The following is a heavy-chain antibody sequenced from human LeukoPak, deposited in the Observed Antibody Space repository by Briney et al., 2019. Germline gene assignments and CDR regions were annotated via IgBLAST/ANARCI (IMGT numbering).Heavy chain of an antibody. CDR2: IKQDGSEK. CDR1: GFTFSSYW. D-gene: IGHD6-13*01. Sequence: QSGGSLRLSCAASGFTFSSYWMSWVRQAPGKGLEWVANIKQDGSEKYYVDSVKGRFTISRDNAKNSLYLQMNSLRAEDTAVYYCARGGGYSSSWSWLIYYYGMDVWGQGTTVTVSS. CDR3: ARGGGYSSSWSWLIYYYGMDV. V-gene: IGHV3-7*01. J-gene: IGHJ6*02.